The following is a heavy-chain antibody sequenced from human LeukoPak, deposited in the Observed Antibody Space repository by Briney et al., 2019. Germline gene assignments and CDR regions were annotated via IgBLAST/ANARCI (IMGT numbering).Heavy chain of an antibody. D-gene: IGHD5-18*01. J-gene: IGHJ5*02. CDR2: IYYSGTT. CDR3: ARSFTALIMS. V-gene: IGHV4-39*07. Sequence: SSETLSLTCTVSGGSISSSSYYWGWIRQPPGKGLEWIGSIYYSGTTYYNASLKSRLTMSIDTSRNQFYLRLSSVTAADTAVYFCARSFTALIMSWGQGTLVTVTS. CDR1: GGSISSSSYY.